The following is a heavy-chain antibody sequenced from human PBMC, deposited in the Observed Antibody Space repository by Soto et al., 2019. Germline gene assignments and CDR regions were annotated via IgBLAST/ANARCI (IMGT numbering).Heavy chain of an antibody. CDR3: TRSTNWNYVYYFDY. D-gene: IGHD1-7*01. J-gene: IGHJ4*02. Sequence: VSGPTLVNPKQTLILTCAFSGFSLSRKGMSVSWIRQPPGKALEFLALIDWEEEKFYSPSLRTRLTVSKDTSKSQVVLTLTNVDPVDTATYYCTRSTNWNYVYYFDYWGQGTLVTVSS. CDR1: GFSLSRKGMS. V-gene: IGHV2-70*01. CDR2: IDWEEEK.